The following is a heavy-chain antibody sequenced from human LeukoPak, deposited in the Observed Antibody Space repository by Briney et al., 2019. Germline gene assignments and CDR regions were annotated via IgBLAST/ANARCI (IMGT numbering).Heavy chain of an antibody. J-gene: IGHJ2*01. D-gene: IGHD1-26*01. CDR1: GFTFSNYG. CDR3: ARGVVGATTGWYFDL. V-gene: IGHV3-33*01. Sequence: GGSLRLSCSASGFTFSNYGMHWVRQAPGKGLEWVAVIWSDESNKYYADSVKGRFTISRDNFKNTLYLHMNRLRAEDTTVYYCARGVVGATTGWYFDLWGRGTLVTVSS. CDR2: IWSDESNK.